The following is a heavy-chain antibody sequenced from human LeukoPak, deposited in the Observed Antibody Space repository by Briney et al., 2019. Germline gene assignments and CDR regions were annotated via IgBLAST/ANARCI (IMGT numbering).Heavy chain of an antibody. Sequence: QPGGSLRLSCAASGFTFSSAWMHWVRNGQGPGLVWVSRITDDRTTTYADSVKGRFTISRDNAKNTLYLQMNSLRAEDTAVYYCVRDRVGPDYWGQGTLVTVSS. CDR3: VRDRVGPDY. CDR2: ITDDRTT. J-gene: IGHJ4*02. V-gene: IGHV3-74*03. CDR1: GFTFSSAW. D-gene: IGHD1-26*01.